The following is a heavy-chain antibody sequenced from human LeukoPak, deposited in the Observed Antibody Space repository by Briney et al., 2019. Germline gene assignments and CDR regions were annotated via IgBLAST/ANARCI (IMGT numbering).Heavy chain of an antibody. CDR1: GVSINRYF. CDR3: ARGMGGSWFDP. CDR2: IYYHGST. V-gene: IGHV4-59*01. Sequence: SETLSLTCTVSGVSINRYFWSWIRQPPGKGLEWIAYIYYHGSTSYSPSLQSRVNISVDTSKNQFSLKLSSVTAADTAVYYCARGMGGSWFDPWGQGTLVTVSS. D-gene: IGHD1-26*01. J-gene: IGHJ5*02.